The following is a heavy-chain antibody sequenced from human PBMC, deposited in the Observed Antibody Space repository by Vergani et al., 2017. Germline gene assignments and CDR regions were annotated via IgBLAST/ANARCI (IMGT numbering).Heavy chain of an antibody. D-gene: IGHD2-15*01. J-gene: IGHJ3*02. V-gene: IGHV3-20*04. Sequence: EVQLVESGGGVVRPGGSLRLSCAASGFTFDDYGMSWVRQAPGKGLEWVSGLTASGSGISYADSVRGRFTISRDNSKNTLYLQMNSLRAEDTAVYYCAKDLSDIVVVVAATTGHDAFDIWGQGTMVTVSS. CDR3: AKDLSDIVVVVAATTGHDAFDI. CDR2: LTASGSGI. CDR1: GFTFDDYG.